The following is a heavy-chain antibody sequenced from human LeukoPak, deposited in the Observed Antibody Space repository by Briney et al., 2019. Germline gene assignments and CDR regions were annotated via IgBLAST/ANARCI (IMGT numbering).Heavy chain of an antibody. CDR3: ATSVPGIAAAGYFDY. Sequence: GGSLRLSCAASGFTVNSNYMSWVRQAPGKGLERVSIIYKDGRTYYADSVKGRFTISRDNSRNMLYLQMNSLRAEDTAVYYCATSVPGIAAAGYFDYWGQGTLVTVSS. CDR1: GFTVNSNY. V-gene: IGHV3-53*01. CDR2: IYKDGRT. D-gene: IGHD6-13*01. J-gene: IGHJ4*02.